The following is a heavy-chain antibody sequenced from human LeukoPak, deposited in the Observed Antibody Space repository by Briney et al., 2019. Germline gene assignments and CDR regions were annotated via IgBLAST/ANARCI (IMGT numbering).Heavy chain of an antibody. CDR1: GYTFTGHY. CDR2: INPNSGGT. CDR3: ARDKDTAMVGDY. Sequence: ASVKVSLKASGYTFTGHYMHWVRQAPGQGLEWMGWINPNSGGTNYAQNFQGRVTMTRDTSISSAYMELSSLRSDDTAVYYCARDKDTAMVGDYWGQGTLLTVSS. D-gene: IGHD5-18*01. J-gene: IGHJ4*02. V-gene: IGHV1-2*02.